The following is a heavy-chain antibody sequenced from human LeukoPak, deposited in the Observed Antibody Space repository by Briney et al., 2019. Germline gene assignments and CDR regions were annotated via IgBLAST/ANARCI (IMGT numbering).Heavy chain of an antibody. Sequence: SETLSLTCTVSGGSISSTSYYWGWIRQPPGKGLEWIGSVYYSGSTYYNPSLKSRVTISVDTSKNHFSLKLSSVTAADTAVYYCARHGGFVFSYYYMDVWGKGTTVTVSS. CDR1: GGSISSTSYY. J-gene: IGHJ6*03. CDR3: ARHGGFVFSYYYMDV. V-gene: IGHV4-39*01. D-gene: IGHD2-15*01. CDR2: VYYSGST.